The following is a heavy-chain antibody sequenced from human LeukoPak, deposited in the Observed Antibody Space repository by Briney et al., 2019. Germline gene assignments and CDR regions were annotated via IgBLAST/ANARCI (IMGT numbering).Heavy chain of an antibody. CDR2: IIPDTGVA. Sequence: GASVKVSCKASGYTFADYSIHWVRQAPGQGLECMGWIIPDTGVAKYAQTFQGRVTMTRDTSITATFMELSSLRSDDTAVYYCARGHDFWSGYYLNYYYYYGMDVWGQGTTVTVSS. D-gene: IGHD3-3*01. J-gene: IGHJ6*02. V-gene: IGHV1-2*02. CDR3: ARGHDFWSGYYLNYYYYYGMDV. CDR1: GYTFADYS.